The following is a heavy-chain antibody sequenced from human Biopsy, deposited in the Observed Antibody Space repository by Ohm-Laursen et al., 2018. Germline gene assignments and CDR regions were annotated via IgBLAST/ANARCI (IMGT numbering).Heavy chain of an antibody. CDR3: AREADYGVGDAFDF. Sequence: SDTLSLTCTVSGVSVTSRGYYWTWIRQPPGTGVEWIGHISYSGTTNYKSSLRSRVTISVDPSKNQFSLRLTSVTAADTAVYYCAREADYGVGDAFDFWGQGTLVTVSS. CDR2: ISYSGTT. CDR1: GVSVTSRGYY. V-gene: IGHV4-61*08. J-gene: IGHJ3*01. D-gene: IGHD4-17*01.